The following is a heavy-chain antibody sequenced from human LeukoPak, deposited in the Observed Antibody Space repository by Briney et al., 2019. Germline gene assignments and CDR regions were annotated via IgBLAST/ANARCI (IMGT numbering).Heavy chain of an antibody. CDR2: IYHSGST. D-gene: IGHD2-21*02. V-gene: IGHV4-30-2*01. J-gene: IGHJ6*02. CDR1: GGSISSGGYY. Sequence: SETLSLTCTVSGGSISSGGYYWSWIRQPPGKGLEWIGYIYHSGSTYYNPSLKSRVTISVDRSKNQFSLKLSSVTAADTAVYYCARQAYCGGDCYHYGMDVWGQGTTVTVSS. CDR3: ARQAYCGGDCYHYGMDV.